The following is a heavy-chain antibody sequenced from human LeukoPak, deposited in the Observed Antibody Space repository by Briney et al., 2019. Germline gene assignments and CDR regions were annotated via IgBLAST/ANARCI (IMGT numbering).Heavy chain of an antibody. CDR2: IYHSGST. J-gene: IGHJ5*02. Sequence: PSETLSLTCAVSGGSISSGGYSWSWIRQPPGKGLEWIGYIYHSGSTYYNPSLKSRVTISVDRSKNQFSLKLSSVTAADTAVYYCARLLGYCSGGSRYHWFDPWGQGTLVTVSS. CDR3: ARLLGYCSGGSRYHWFDP. V-gene: IGHV4-30-2*01. CDR1: GGSISSGGYS. D-gene: IGHD2-15*01.